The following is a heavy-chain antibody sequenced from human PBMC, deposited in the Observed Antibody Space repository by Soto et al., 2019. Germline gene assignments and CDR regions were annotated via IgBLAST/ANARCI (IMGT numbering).Heavy chain of an antibody. D-gene: IGHD3-10*01. Sequence: RASVKVSCKASGYTFTSYGISWVRQAPGQGLEWMGWISAYNGNTNYAQKLQGRVTMTTDTSTSTAYMELRSLRSDDTAVYYCARDTYYYGSGSYYTDVSTYYYYYGMDVWGQGTTVTVSS. V-gene: IGHV1-18*01. CDR3: ARDTYYYGSGSYYTDVSTYYYYYGMDV. CDR2: ISAYNGNT. J-gene: IGHJ6*02. CDR1: GYTFTSYG.